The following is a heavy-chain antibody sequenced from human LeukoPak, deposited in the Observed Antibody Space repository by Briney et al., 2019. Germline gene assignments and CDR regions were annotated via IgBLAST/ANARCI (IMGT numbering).Heavy chain of an antibody. Sequence: KESGPTLVKPTQALTLTCSFSGFSLNTPGMGVGWIRQPPGKALEWLALIYWDDDKRYSPSLRNRLIITADTSKTQVVLIMTDMDPVDTATFYCVHSIRHYYDRNGSPYYFDYWGQGTLVTVSS. D-gene: IGHD3-22*01. CDR1: GFSLNTPGMG. V-gene: IGHV2-5*02. CDR2: IYWDDDK. CDR3: VHSIRHYYDRNGSPYYFDY. J-gene: IGHJ4*02.